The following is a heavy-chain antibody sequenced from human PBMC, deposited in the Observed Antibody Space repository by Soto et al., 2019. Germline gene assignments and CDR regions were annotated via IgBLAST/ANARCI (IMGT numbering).Heavy chain of an antibody. CDR1: VFTFSMYS. D-gene: IGHD2-21*02. CDR2: IPQDGVDG. CDR3: ARDHLILPAHDFFYGSDV. Sequence: GWSLRLSCEFSVFTFSMYSMSWVRQSPGKGLEWVAKIPQDGVDGHYADSVKGRFTISRDNGKNSLYLQLNNLRAEDTAVYYCARDHLILPAHDFFYGSDVWGRGATVTVS. J-gene: IGHJ6*02. V-gene: IGHV3-7*03.